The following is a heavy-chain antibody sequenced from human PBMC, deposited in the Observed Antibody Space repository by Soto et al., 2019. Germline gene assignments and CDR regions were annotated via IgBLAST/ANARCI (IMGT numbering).Heavy chain of an antibody. CDR2: ISYNTNNK. CDR3: ARLPLA. CDR1: GFTFSSYP. Sequence: QVQLLESGGDLVQPGRSLRLSCAASGFTFSSYPMHWVRQAPGKVLEWVAFISYNTNNKQYADSVRGRFTISRDNGKKTVYLQMSSLRPEDTAVYYCARLPLAWGQGTLVTVSS. J-gene: IGHJ5*02. V-gene: IGHV3-30-3*01.